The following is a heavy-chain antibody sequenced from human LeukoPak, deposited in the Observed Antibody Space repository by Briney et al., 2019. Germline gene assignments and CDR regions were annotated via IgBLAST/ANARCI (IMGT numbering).Heavy chain of an antibody. D-gene: IGHD1-1*01. Sequence: GGSLRLSCAASGFTFSDYSMNWVRQAPGKGLEWVSTITRSSRHVYYAGSVKGRFTISRDNAKNSLYLQMNSLRAEDMAVYFCVRDLMGSGSTTAYLHHWGQGTLVTVSS. CDR1: GFTFSDYS. CDR3: VRDLMGSGSTTAYLHH. CDR2: ITRSSRHV. J-gene: IGHJ1*01. V-gene: IGHV3-21*01.